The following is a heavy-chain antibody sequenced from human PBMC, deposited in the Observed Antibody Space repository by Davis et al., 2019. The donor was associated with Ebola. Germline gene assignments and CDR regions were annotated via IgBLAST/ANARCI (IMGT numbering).Heavy chain of an antibody. Sequence: GESLKISCVASGFTFSNAWMSWVRQAPGKGLVWVSRINPDGSFTDYADSVKGRFSISRDSTSNTLYLQMNGLRAEDTAVYYCARSSYQPDYWGQGTLVTVSS. D-gene: IGHD2-2*01. CDR2: INPDGSFT. V-gene: IGHV3-74*01. CDR3: ARSSYQPDY. CDR1: GFTFSNAW. J-gene: IGHJ4*02.